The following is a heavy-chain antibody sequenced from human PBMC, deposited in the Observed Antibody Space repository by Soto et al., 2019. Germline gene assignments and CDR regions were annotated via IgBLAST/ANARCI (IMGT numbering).Heavy chain of an antibody. J-gene: IGHJ4*02. CDR2: VNDSGDS. Sequence: SKNPYITCGVPGGSFSGSSWSWIRQPPGKELEWIGEVNDSGDSNYNPSLKRRVIISVDTPKNEFYLKMNTVTAADTGLYYCATDRCWLTEDMVDLCGQGALV. V-gene: IGHV4-34*01. CDR3: ATDRCWLTEDMVDL. D-gene: IGHD5-12*01. CDR1: GGSFSGSS.